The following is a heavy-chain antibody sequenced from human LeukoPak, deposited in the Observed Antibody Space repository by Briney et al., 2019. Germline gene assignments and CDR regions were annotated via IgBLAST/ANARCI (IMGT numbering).Heavy chain of an antibody. J-gene: IGHJ4*02. CDR2: INWNGGST. Sequence: PGGSLRLSCAASGFTFSNAWMSWVRQAPGKGLEWVSGINWNGGSTAYADSVKGRFTISRDNSKNTLYLQMNSLRAEDTAVYYCAKSLNPYSSGWYRVGYWGQGTLVTVSS. CDR1: GFTFSNAW. CDR3: AKSLNPYSSGWYRVGY. D-gene: IGHD6-19*01. V-gene: IGHV3-20*04.